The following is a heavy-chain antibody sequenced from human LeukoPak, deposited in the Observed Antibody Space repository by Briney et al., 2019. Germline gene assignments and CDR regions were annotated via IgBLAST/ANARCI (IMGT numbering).Heavy chain of an antibody. Sequence: GGSLRLSCAASEFSFGSYAMSWVRQAPGKGLQWVSGISGSGDRTYYADSVNGRFTISRDNSKNTLYLQMISLRAEDTAVYYCAKGGGSYFRRVTYYYYMDVWGKGTTVTVSS. CDR1: EFSFGSYA. J-gene: IGHJ6*03. CDR3: AKGGGSYFRRVTYYYYMDV. D-gene: IGHD1-26*01. V-gene: IGHV3-23*01. CDR2: ISGSGDRT.